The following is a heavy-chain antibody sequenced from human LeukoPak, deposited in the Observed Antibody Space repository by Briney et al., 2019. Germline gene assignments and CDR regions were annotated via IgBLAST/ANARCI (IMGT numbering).Heavy chain of an antibody. D-gene: IGHD3-10*01. V-gene: IGHV2-5*02. J-gene: IGHJ4*02. Sequence: SGPTLVNPTQTLTLTCTFSGFSLNTSGVGVGWIRQPPGKALEWLALIYWDDDKRYSPSLKSRLTITKDTSKNQVVLTMTNMDPVDTATYYCALLTMVRGVIITFNYWGQGTLVTVSS. CDR3: ALLTMVRGVIITFNY. CDR2: IYWDDDK. CDR1: GFSLNTSGVG.